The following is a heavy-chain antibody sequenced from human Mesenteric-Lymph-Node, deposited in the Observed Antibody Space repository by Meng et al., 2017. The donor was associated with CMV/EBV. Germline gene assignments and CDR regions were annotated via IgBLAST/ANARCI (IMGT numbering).Heavy chain of an antibody. D-gene: IGHD3-10*01. CDR3: ARDERGYYASGGFDF. J-gene: IGHJ4*02. CDR1: GGTFGTYA. CDR2: ISRYNGNT. V-gene: IGHV1-18*01. Sequence: ASVKVSCKVSGGTFGTYAVSWVRQAPGQGLEWMGWISRYNGNTNYAQKFQGRVTMTTDTSTSTAHMELRSLRSDDTAVYYCARDERGYYASGGFDFWGQGTLVTVS.